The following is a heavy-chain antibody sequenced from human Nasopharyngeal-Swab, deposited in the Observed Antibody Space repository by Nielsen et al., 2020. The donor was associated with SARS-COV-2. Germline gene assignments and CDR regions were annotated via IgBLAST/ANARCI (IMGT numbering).Heavy chain of an antibody. CDR1: GGSFSGYY. CDR3: ARGRPPYYDFWSGYYTSYGMDV. CDR2: INHSGST. V-gene: IGHV4-34*01. D-gene: IGHD3-3*01. Sequence: SETLSLTCAVYGGSFSGYYWSWIRQPPGKGLEWIGEINHSGSTNYNPSLKSRVTISVDTSKNQFFLKLSSVTAADTAVYYCARGRPPYYDFWSGYYTSYGMDVWGQGTTVTVS. J-gene: IGHJ6*02.